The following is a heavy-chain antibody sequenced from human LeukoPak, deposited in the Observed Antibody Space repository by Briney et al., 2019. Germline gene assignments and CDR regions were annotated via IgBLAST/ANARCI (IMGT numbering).Heavy chain of an antibody. J-gene: IGHJ5*02. D-gene: IGHD2-2*01. CDR3: ARVFEYCSSTSCQEES. V-gene: IGHV1-18*01. CDR1: GYTFTSYG. CDR2: ISTYNGNT. Sequence: GASVKVSCKASGYTFTSYGLTWVRQAPGQGLEWMGWISTYNGNTNYAQKFQGRVTMTRDTSTSTVYMELSSLRSEDTAVYYCARVFEYCSSTSCQEESWGQGTLVTVSS.